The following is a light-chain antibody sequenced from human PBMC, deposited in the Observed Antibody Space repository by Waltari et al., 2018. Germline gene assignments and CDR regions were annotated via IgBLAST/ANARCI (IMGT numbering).Light chain of an antibody. Sequence: QSLLTQPPSASGTPGERVILSCSGSSSNIGSAFVYWYHQVPGTAHQTLIYQNVERPSGVPDRFSGSKSGTSASLAISGLRPQDEGDYYCAAWDYNLNGVVFGGGTRLTVL. V-gene: IGLV1-47*01. CDR3: AAWDYNLNGVV. J-gene: IGLJ2*01. CDR2: QNV. CDR1: SSNIGSAF.